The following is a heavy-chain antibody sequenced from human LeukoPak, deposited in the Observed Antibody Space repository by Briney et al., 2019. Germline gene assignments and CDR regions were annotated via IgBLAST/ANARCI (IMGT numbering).Heavy chain of an antibody. CDR3: ARRRGGYGDGDFDY. V-gene: IGHV3-66*04. J-gene: IGHJ4*02. CDR2: IRGDTST. CDR1: GFTASSTS. Sequence: PGGSLRLSCAASGFTASSTSIIWVRQAPGKGLECVSYIRGDTSTEYAEYVRGRFTISRDDAKNTVYLQMNSLRVEDTSVYYCARRRGGYGDGDFDYWCQGTLVTVSS. D-gene: IGHD4-17*01.